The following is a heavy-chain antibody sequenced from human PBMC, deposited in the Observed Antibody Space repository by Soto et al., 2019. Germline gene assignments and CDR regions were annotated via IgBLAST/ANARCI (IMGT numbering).Heavy chain of an antibody. Sequence: PGGSLRLSCAASGFTFSSYGMHWVRQAPGKGLEWVAVISYDGSNKYYADSVKGRFTISRDNSKNTLYLQMNSLRAEDTAVYYCAKAPGRARYFDYWGQGTLVTVSS. CDR3: AKAPGRARYFDY. J-gene: IGHJ4*02. CDR2: ISYDGSNK. V-gene: IGHV3-30*18. D-gene: IGHD7-27*01. CDR1: GFTFSSYG.